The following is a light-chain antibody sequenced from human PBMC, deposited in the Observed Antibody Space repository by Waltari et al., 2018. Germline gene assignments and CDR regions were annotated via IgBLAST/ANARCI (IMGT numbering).Light chain of an antibody. Sequence: QSVLTQPPSASGTPGQRVTISCSGCRSTIGRKHVYWYQHLPGTDPKLLIYRNNQRPSGVPDRFSGSKSGTSASLAISGLRSEDEADYYCAAWDDSLSGVVFGGGTKLTVL. CDR2: RNN. J-gene: IGLJ2*01. CDR1: RSTIGRKH. CDR3: AAWDDSLSGVV. V-gene: IGLV1-47*01.